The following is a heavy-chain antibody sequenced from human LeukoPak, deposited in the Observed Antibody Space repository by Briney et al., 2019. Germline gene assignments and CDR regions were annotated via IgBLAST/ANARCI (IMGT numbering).Heavy chain of an antibody. V-gene: IGHV3-11*04. CDR3: ARDARGLRIHFDY. CDR1: GFTFSNAW. J-gene: IGHJ4*02. CDR2: ISSSGSTI. Sequence: GGSLRLSCAASGFTFSNAWMSWVRQAPGKGLEWVSYISSSGSTIYYADSVKGRFTISRDNAKNSLYLQMNSLRAEDTAVYYCARDARGLRIHFDYWGQGTLVTVSS. D-gene: IGHD4-17*01.